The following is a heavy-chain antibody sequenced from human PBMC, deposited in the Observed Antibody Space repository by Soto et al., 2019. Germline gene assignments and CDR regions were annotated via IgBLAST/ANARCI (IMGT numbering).Heavy chain of an antibody. Sequence: SETLSLTCAVYGGSFSGYYWSWIRQPPGKGLEWIGEINHSGSTNYNPSLKSRVTISVDTSKNQFSLKLSSVTAADTAVYYCARGGRDWEVVVAANDDYWGQGTLVTVSS. V-gene: IGHV4-34*01. D-gene: IGHD2-15*01. CDR1: GGSFSGYY. CDR3: ARGGRDWEVVVAANDDY. J-gene: IGHJ4*02. CDR2: INHSGST.